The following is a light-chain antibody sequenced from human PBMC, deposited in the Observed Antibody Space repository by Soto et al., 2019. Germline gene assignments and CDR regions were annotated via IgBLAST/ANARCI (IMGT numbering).Light chain of an antibody. V-gene: IGLV2-23*01. CDR1: NSDIGSHNF. J-gene: IGLJ3*02. Sequence: QSALTQPASVSGSPGQSVTISCTGTNSDIGSHNFVSWYQQYPGKAPKLLIYETSKRPSGLSNRFSGSKSGNTASLTISGPQAEDEDDYYCCSLTNGATWVFGGGTKLTVL. CDR2: ETS. CDR3: CSLTNGATWV.